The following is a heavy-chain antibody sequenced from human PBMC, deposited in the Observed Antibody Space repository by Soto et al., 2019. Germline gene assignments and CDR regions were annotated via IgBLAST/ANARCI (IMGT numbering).Heavy chain of an antibody. CDR3: ASNRPKTYYDFWSGYYPSYYGMDV. CDR1: GGSFSGYY. Sequence: PSETLSLTCAVYGGSFSGYYWSWIRQPPGKGLEWIGEINHSGSTNYNPSLKSRVTISVDTSKNQFSLKLSSVTAADTAVYYCASNRPKTYYDFWSGYYPSYYGMDVWGQGTTVTVSS. V-gene: IGHV4-34*01. CDR2: INHSGST. D-gene: IGHD3-3*01. J-gene: IGHJ6*02.